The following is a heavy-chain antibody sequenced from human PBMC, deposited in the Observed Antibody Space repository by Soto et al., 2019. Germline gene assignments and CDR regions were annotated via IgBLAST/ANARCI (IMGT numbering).Heavy chain of an antibody. V-gene: IGHV1-2*02. D-gene: IGHD1-1*01. CDR2: IKPNSVDT. CDR3: ARDPLYDTWIHFDY. CDR1: GYPFSDYY. Sequence: ASVKVSCKASGYPFSDYYIHWVRQASGQGLEWMGWIKPNSVDTHFAKKFHGRVTVTRDTSINTVYMDLTRLSSDDTAVYYCARDPLYDTWIHFDYWGQGTLVTVSS. J-gene: IGHJ4*02.